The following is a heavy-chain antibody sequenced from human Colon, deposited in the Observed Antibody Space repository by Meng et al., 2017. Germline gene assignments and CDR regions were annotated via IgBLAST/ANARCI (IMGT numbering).Heavy chain of an antibody. Sequence: GESLKISCAASAFTFSDSWMNWVRQAPGKGLEWVANMKQDGREIYYVDSVKGRFTISRDNAENSLHLQMDSLRGEDTAIYYCVLGSGWSFKYWGQGTLVTVSS. CDR3: VLGSGWSFKY. CDR2: MKQDGREI. D-gene: IGHD6-19*01. V-gene: IGHV3-7*01. CDR1: AFTFSDSW. J-gene: IGHJ4*02.